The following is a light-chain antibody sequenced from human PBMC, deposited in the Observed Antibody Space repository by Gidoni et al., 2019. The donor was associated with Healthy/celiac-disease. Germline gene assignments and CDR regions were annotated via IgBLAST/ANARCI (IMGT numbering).Light chain of an antibody. CDR2: AAS. V-gene: IGKV1-39*01. Sequence: DLHMTHSPSSLSASVGDRVTITCRAGQSISSYLNWYQQKPGKAPKLLIYAASSLQSGVPSRFSGSGSGTDFTLTISSLQPEDFATYYCQQSYSTPLTFGGGTKVEIK. CDR3: QQSYSTPLT. CDR1: QSISSY. J-gene: IGKJ4*01.